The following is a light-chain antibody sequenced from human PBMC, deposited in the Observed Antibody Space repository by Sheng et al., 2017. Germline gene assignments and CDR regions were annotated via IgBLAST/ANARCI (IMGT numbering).Light chain of an antibody. CDR1: SSNIGSEY. V-gene: IGLV1-47*01. CDR2: MNN. J-gene: IGLJ1*01. Sequence: QSVLTQPPSASGTPGQRVTISCSGSSSNIGSEYVYWYQQLPGTAPKLLSYMNNQRPSGVPDRFSGSKSGTSASLAISGLQSEDEADYYCAAWDDSLNGPVFGTGTKVTVL. CDR3: AAWDDSLNGPV.